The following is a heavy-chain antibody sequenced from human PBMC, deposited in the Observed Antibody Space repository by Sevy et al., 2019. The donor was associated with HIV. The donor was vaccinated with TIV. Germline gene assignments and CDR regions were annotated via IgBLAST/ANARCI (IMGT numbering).Heavy chain of an antibody. J-gene: IGHJ6*02. V-gene: IGHV1-2*02. Sequence: ASVKVSCKASGYTFTGDYIHWVRQASGQGLEWVGWIKPNNGDTKYARDFQGRVTMTRDTSINTAYMELSGLRSDDTAVYYCAKDPSIAGSSFYGLDVWGQGTAVTVSS. CDR2: IKPNNGDT. D-gene: IGHD2-21*01. CDR1: GYTFTGDY. CDR3: AKDPSIAGSSFYGLDV.